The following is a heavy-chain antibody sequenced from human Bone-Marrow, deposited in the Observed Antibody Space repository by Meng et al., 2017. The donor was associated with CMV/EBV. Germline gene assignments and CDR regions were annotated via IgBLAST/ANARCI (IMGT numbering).Heavy chain of an antibody. V-gene: IGHV3-53*01. CDR2: IYSDDST. D-gene: IGHD2-2*01. CDR1: GFTVSSNY. Sequence: GGSLRLSCAASGFTVSSNYMSWVRQAPGKGLEWVSVIYSDDSTYYADSVKGRFTISRDNSKNTLYLQMNSLRAEDTAVYYCARDARPKDIVVEGGAHFDYWGQGTLVTVSS. J-gene: IGHJ4*02. CDR3: ARDARPKDIVVEGGAHFDY.